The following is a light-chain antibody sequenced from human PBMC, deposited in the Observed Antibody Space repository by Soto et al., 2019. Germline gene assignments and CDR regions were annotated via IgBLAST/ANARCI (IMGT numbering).Light chain of an antibody. CDR2: GAS. CDR3: QQYGSSPLT. J-gene: IGKJ4*01. Sequence: EIVLTQSPGTLSLSLGERATLSCRASQSVSSDYLAWYQQKPGQAPRLLIYGASSRATVIPDRFSGSGSGTDFTLTISRLEPEDFAVYYCQQYGSSPLTFGGGTKVEIK. CDR1: QSVSSDY. V-gene: IGKV3-20*01.